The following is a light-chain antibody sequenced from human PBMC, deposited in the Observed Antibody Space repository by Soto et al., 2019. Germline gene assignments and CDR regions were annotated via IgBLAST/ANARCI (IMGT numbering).Light chain of an antibody. CDR2: KAS. CDR1: QSISRG. Sequence: DIQMTQSPSTLSASVGDRVTITCRASQSISRGLAWYQQKPWKAPKLLIYKASSLESGVPSRFSGSGSGTEFTLTISSLEPDYFATYYCQQYNSYSPWTFGQGTKVEIK. J-gene: IGKJ1*01. CDR3: QQYNSYSPWT. V-gene: IGKV1-5*03.